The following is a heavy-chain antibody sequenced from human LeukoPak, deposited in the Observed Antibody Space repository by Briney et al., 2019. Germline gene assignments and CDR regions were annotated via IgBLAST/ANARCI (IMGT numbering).Heavy chain of an antibody. J-gene: IGHJ4*02. D-gene: IGHD6-13*01. CDR2: ISHSGST. CDR3: ARGRVAAAGTGTPATPFDY. Sequence: SETLSLTCAVYGGSFSDYYWNWIRQPPGKGLEWIGEISHSGSTNYNPSLKSRVTISVDTSKNQFSLKLSSVTAADTAVYYCARGRVAAAGTGTPATPFDYWGQGTLVTVSS. V-gene: IGHV4-34*01. CDR1: GGSFSDYY.